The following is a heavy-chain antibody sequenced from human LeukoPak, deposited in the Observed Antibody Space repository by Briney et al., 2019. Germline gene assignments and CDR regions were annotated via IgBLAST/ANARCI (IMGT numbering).Heavy chain of an antibody. CDR1: GYTFTGYY. Sequence: ASVKVSCKASGYTFTGYYMHWVRQAPGQGLEWMGWINPNSGGTNYAQKFRGRVTMTRDTSISTAYMELSRLRSDDTAVYYCARAIVATMGEDYWGQGTLVTVSS. J-gene: IGHJ4*02. CDR3: ARAIVATMGEDY. V-gene: IGHV1-2*02. D-gene: IGHD5-12*01. CDR2: INPNSGGT.